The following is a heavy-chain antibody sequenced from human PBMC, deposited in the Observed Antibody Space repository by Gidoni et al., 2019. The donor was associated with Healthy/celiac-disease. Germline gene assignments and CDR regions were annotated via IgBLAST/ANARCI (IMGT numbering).Heavy chain of an antibody. V-gene: IGHV3-53*02. CDR3: ARTLLALHGDSPGGMDV. J-gene: IGHJ6*02. CDR1: GFTASSNY. CDR2: IYSGGST. D-gene: IGHD4-17*01. Sequence: EVKLVETGGGLIQPGGSMRISCAVSGFTASSNYMSWVRQAPGKGLEWVSVIYSGGSTYYADSVKGRFTISRDNSNNTLYLQMNSLRAEHTAVYYCARTLLALHGDSPGGMDVWGQGTTVTVSS.